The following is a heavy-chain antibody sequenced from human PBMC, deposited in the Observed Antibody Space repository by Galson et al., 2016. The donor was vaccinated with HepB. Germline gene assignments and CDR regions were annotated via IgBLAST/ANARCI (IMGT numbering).Heavy chain of an antibody. D-gene: IGHD5-18*01. V-gene: IGHV3-48*04. CDR3: VRGGDTVIGAAFDV. Sequence: SLRLSCAASGFTFSNFAMHWVRQAPGKGLEWISYISSRSSTIYYADSVKGRFTISRDNAKNSLFLQMNSLRAEDTAVYYCVRGGDTVIGAAFDVWGQGTMVTVSS. CDR2: ISSRSSTI. J-gene: IGHJ3*01. CDR1: GFTFSNFA.